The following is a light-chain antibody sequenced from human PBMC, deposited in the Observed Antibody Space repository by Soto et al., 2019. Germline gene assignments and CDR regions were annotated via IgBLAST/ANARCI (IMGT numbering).Light chain of an antibody. J-gene: IGLJ2*01. CDR2: RNS. CDR3: AAWDDSLSGVV. CDR1: SSNIGSHY. V-gene: IGLV1-47*01. Sequence: QSVLTQPPSASGTPGQRVTISCSGSSSNIGSHYVYWYQQLPGTVPQLLIYRNSERPSGVPDRFSGSKSGTSASLAISGLRSEDEADYYCAAWDDSLSGVVFGGGTKLTVL.